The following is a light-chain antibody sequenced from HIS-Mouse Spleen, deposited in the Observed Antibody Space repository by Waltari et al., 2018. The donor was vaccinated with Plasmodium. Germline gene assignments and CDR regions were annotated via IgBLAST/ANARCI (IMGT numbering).Light chain of an antibody. CDR2: DVS. Sequence: QSALTQPRSVSGSPGQSVTISCTGTSSDVGGYNYVSWYQQHPGKAPKLMIYDVSKRPSGVPVRFSVSKSGNTASLTISGLQAEDEADYYCCSYAGSYTWVFGGGTKLTVL. CDR3: CSYAGSYTWV. J-gene: IGLJ2*01. V-gene: IGLV2-11*01. CDR1: SSDVGGYNY.